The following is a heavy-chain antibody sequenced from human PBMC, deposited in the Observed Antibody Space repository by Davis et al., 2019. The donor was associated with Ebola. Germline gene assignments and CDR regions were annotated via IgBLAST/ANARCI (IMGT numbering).Heavy chain of an antibody. Sequence: SVKVSCKASGFTFTSSAMQWVRQARGQRLEWIGWIVVGSGNTNYAQKFQESVTITRDMSTSTAYMELSSLRSEDTAVYYCAAETMRLAYYGMDVWGQGTTVTVSS. V-gene: IGHV1-58*02. D-gene: IGHD1-1*01. J-gene: IGHJ6*02. CDR1: GFTFTSSA. CDR2: IVVGSGNT. CDR3: AAETMRLAYYGMDV.